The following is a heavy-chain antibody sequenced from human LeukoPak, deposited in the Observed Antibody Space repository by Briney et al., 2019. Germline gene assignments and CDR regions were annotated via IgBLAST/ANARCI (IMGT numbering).Heavy chain of an antibody. D-gene: IGHD5-24*01. CDR1: GGSTNYYY. V-gene: IGHV4-59*01. CDR3: ARDRDMASFDY. CDR2: IYYSGST. Sequence: SETLSLTCSVSGGSTNYYYWSWIRQPPGKGLEWIGYIYYSGSTNYNPSLKSRVTISVDTSKNQFSLKLSSVTAADTAVYYCARDRDMASFDYWGQGTLVTVSS. J-gene: IGHJ4*02.